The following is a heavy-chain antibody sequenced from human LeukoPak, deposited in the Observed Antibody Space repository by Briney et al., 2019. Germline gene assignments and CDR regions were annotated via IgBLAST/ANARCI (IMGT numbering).Heavy chain of an antibody. CDR3: ASSGSYRFDY. CDR1: GFTFSGFA. D-gene: IGHD1-26*01. Sequence: GRSLRLSCAASGFTFSGFAMHWVRQAPGKGLEWVAVISYDGSNKYSADSVKGRFTISRDNSKNSLYLQMNSLRDEDTAVYYCASSGSYRFDYWGQGTLVTVSS. J-gene: IGHJ4*02. V-gene: IGHV3-30*04. CDR2: ISYDGSNK.